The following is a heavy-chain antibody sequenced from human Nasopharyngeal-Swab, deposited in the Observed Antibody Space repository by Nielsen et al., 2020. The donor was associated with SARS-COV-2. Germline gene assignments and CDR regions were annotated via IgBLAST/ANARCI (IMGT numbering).Heavy chain of an antibody. CDR3: AKDHALTKVTNRWFDR. D-gene: IGHD4-17*01. Sequence: GESLKISCAASGFTFNIYAMSWVRQAPGKGLEWVSGISTSGGRTYYADSVKGRFTISRDNSKNTVYLQMNSLRAEDTAVYYCAKDHALTKVTNRWFDRWGQGTLVTVSS. CDR1: GFTFNIYA. J-gene: IGHJ5*02. CDR2: ISTSGGRT. V-gene: IGHV3-23*01.